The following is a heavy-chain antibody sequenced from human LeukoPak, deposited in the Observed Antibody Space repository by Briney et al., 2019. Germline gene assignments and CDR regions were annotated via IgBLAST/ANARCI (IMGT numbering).Heavy chain of an antibody. CDR3: AREGGSGSYYKEDYFDY. V-gene: IGHV3-7*01. CDR1: GFTFSSYW. J-gene: IGHJ4*02. Sequence: GGSLRLSCAASGFTFSSYWMSWVRQAPGKGLEWVANIKQDGSEKYYVDSVKGRFTISRDNAKNSLYLQMNGLRAEDTAVYYCAREGGSGSYYKEDYFDYWGQGTLVTVSS. D-gene: IGHD3-10*01. CDR2: IKQDGSEK.